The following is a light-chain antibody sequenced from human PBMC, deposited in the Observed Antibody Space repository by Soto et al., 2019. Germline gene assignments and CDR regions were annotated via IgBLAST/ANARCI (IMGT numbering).Light chain of an antibody. V-gene: IGKV1-39*01. J-gene: IGKJ1*01. CDR1: QSISNY. Sequence: DIQMTQSPSSLSASVGDRVTITCRASQSISNYLNWYQQKPGKAPKLLIYGASSLQSGVPSRFSGSGSGTEFTLNISSLQLEDAATYYCQQSYKTPRMFGQGTKVEIK. CDR2: GAS. CDR3: QQSYKTPRM.